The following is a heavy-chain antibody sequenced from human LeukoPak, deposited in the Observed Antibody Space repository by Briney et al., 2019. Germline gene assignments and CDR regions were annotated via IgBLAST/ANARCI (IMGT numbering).Heavy chain of an antibody. CDR1: GFTVSFNY. CDR2: ISGSGGST. V-gene: IGHV3-23*01. J-gene: IGHJ4*02. Sequence: PGGSLRLSCAASGFTVSFNYMSWVRQAPGKGREWVSAISGSGGSTYYADSVKGRFTISRDNSKNTLYLQMNSLRAEDTAVYYCAKSVDILTGQYYFDYWGQGTLVTVSS. CDR3: AKSVDILTGQYYFDY. D-gene: IGHD3-9*01.